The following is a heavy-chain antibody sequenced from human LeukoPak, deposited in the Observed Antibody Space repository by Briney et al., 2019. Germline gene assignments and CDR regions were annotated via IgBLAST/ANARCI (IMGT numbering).Heavy chain of an antibody. Sequence: SVKVSCKASGGTFSSYAISWVRQAPGQGLEWMGGIIPIFGTANYAQKFQGRVTITTDESTSTAYMELSSLRSEDTAVYYCARGSPPRDIVVPAAIRSFDIWGQGTMVTVSS. CDR3: ARGSPPRDIVVPAAIRSFDI. J-gene: IGHJ3*02. V-gene: IGHV1-69*05. CDR2: IIPIFGTA. CDR1: GGTFSSYA. D-gene: IGHD2-2*01.